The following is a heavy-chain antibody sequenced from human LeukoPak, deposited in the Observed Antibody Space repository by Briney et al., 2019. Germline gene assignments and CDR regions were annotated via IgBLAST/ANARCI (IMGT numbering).Heavy chain of an antibody. CDR2: IHDGGAT. V-gene: IGHV4-31*03. CDR1: GGSISNGGYY. D-gene: IGHD6-13*01. Sequence: SQTLSLTCTVSGGSISNGGYYWTWIRQHPGKGLEWIGYIHDGGATYYDPSLKNRVTISLDTSKNQFSLNLTSVTAADTALYYCAAQPGIAAAGLFYWGQGTLVTVSS. CDR3: AAQPGIAAAGLFY. J-gene: IGHJ4*02.